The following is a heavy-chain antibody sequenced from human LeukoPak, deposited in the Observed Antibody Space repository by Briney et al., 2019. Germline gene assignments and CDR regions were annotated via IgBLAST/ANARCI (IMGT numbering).Heavy chain of an antibody. CDR3: ARAKIAAAGTGAFDV. V-gene: IGHV3-23*01. J-gene: IGHJ3*01. Sequence: PGGSLRLSCAASGFTFSSYAMTWVRQASGKGLEWVSAFSATDGSAQYAESVEGRFTISRDNSKNTLFLQMNSLGAEDTAVYYCARAKIAAAGTGAFDVWGQGTLVTVSS. CDR1: GFTFSSYA. CDR2: FSATDGSA. D-gene: IGHD6-13*01.